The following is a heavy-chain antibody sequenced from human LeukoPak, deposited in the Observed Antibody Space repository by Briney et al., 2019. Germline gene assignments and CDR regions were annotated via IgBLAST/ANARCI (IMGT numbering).Heavy chain of an antibody. V-gene: IGHV4-39*07. CDR1: DGSISSSRYY. D-gene: IGHD6-19*01. CDR2: IYYSGST. CDR3: ARTAVAGQFDY. J-gene: IGHJ4*02. Sequence: SETLSLTCTVSDGSISSSRYYWGWISQPPGKGLEWIGSIYYSGSTYYNPSLKSRVTISVDTSKNQFSMKLSSVTAADTAMYYCARTAVAGQFDYWGQGTLVTVSS.